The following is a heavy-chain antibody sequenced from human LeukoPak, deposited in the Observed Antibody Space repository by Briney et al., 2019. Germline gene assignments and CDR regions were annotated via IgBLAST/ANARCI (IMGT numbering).Heavy chain of an antibody. V-gene: IGHV4-59*01. CDR2: IYSRGLTRGST. D-gene: IGHD1-7*01. Sequence: PSETLSLTCTVSGGSLSSYYWSWIRQPPGKGLEWIGYIYSRGLTRGSTNYNPSLKSRVTISVDTSKNQFSLKLSSVTAADTAVYYCARHVPFNWNYLIAPSYYFDYWGQGTLVTVSS. J-gene: IGHJ4*02. CDR3: ARHVPFNWNYLIAPSYYFDY. CDR1: GGSLSSYY.